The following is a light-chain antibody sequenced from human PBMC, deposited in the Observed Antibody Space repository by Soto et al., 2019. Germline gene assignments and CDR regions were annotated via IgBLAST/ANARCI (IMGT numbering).Light chain of an antibody. CDR1: QSVGSW. J-gene: IGKJ1*01. Sequence: DIQMTQSPSTLSASVGDRVTITCRASQSVGSWLAWYQQKPGKAPKLLIYKASSLESGVPSRFSGSGSGTEFSLTISSLQPEDFASYHCQQYGSSSPWTFGQGTKVEIK. CDR2: KAS. V-gene: IGKV1-5*03. CDR3: QQYGSSSPWT.